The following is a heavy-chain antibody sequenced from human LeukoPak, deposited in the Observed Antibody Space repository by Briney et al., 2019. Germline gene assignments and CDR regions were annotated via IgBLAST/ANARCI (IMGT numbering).Heavy chain of an antibody. V-gene: IGHV3-15*01. J-gene: IGHJ6*02. CDR3: TIHEYSDYLYYGLDV. Sequence: PGGSLRLSCAASGFTFSTYWMTWVRQAPGKGLEWVGQIKSKAHGGTADYGAPVKGRFTISREDSKNTLSLQMNSLTTEDTAVYYCTIHEYSDYLYYGLDVWGQGTTVTVSS. CDR1: GFTFSTYW. CDR2: IKSKAHGGTA. D-gene: IGHD4-11*01.